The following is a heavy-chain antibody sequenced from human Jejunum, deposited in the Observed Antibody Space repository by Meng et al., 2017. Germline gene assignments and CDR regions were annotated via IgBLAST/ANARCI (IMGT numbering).Heavy chain of an antibody. CDR1: GFSFSNYN. Sequence: VQVVGSGGGLVKPGVSLRLSCAASGFSFSNYNMNWVRQAPGKGLEWVASISGSSSYIFYGDSMKGRVTISRDNAKDSVYLQMTSLRAEDTAVYYCARADHLKQLGYDYWGQGALVTVSS. CDR3: ARADHLKQLGYDY. CDR2: ISGSSSYI. J-gene: IGHJ4*02. D-gene: IGHD6-13*01. V-gene: IGHV3-21*01.